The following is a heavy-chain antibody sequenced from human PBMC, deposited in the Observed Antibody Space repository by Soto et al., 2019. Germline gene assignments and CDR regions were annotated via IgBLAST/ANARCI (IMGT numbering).Heavy chain of an antibody. D-gene: IGHD2-15*01. Sequence: EVQLLESGGGLVQPGGSLRLACATSGFNFSSYAMNWVRQAPGKGLEWVSGINGNGGSTYYADSVKGRFTISRDNSKNTLYMQMNSLRAEDTAVYYCAKEEGSCSGGTCYSSFDYRGQGTLVTVSS. V-gene: IGHV3-23*01. J-gene: IGHJ4*02. CDR3: AKEEGSCSGGTCYSSFDY. CDR1: GFNFSSYA. CDR2: INGNGGST.